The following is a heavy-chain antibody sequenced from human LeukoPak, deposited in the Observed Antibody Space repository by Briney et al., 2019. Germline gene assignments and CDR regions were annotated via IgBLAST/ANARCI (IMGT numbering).Heavy chain of an antibody. CDR3: ARPYSNYEPDAFDI. Sequence: EASVKVSCKASGYTFTSYDINWVRQATGQGLEWMGWMNPNSGNTGYAQKFQGRVTITRNTSISTAYMELSSLRSEDTAVYYCARPYSNYEPDAFDIWGQGTMVTVSS. D-gene: IGHD4-11*01. J-gene: IGHJ3*02. V-gene: IGHV1-8*03. CDR1: GYTFTSYD. CDR2: MNPNSGNT.